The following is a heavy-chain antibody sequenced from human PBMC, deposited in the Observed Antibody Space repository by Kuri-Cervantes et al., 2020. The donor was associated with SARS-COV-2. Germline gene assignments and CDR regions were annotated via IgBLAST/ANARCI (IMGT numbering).Heavy chain of an antibody. CDR1: GFLFSASA. CDR2: IRGKANNYAT. V-gene: IGHV3-73*01. Sequence: GGSLRLSCEVSGFLFSASATHWVRQASGKGLEWVGRIRGKANNYATAYVASVKGRFTISRDDTKNMAYLQMNSLKTEDTAVYYCTTLIDYWGQGTLVTVSS. J-gene: IGHJ4*02. CDR3: TTLIDY.